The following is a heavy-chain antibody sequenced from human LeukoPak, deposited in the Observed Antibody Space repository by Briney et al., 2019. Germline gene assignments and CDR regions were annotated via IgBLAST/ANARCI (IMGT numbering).Heavy chain of an antibody. CDR2: IGVSGGDT. CDR1: GFTFSNYA. Sequence: QPGGSLRLSCAASGFTFSNYAMSWVRQAPGKGLEWVSIIGVSGGDTYYADSVKGRFTISRDNSKNTLYLQMNSLRAEDTAVYYCARDPKLWFGEMDVWGKGTTVTVSS. D-gene: IGHD3-10*01. CDR3: ARDPKLWFGEMDV. V-gene: IGHV3-23*01. J-gene: IGHJ6*04.